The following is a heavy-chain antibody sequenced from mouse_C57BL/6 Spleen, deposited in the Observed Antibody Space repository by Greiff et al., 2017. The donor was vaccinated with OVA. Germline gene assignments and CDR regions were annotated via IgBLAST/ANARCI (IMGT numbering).Heavy chain of an antibody. J-gene: IGHJ2*01. V-gene: IGHV14-1*01. CDR3: TTSGYDRRACFDY. D-gene: IGHD2-2*01. CDR2: IDPEDGDT. Sequence: VQLQQPGAELVRPGASVKLSCTASGFNIKDYYMHWVKQRPEQGLEWIGRIDPEDGDTEYAPKFQGKATMTADTSSNTAYLQLSSLTSEDTAVYYCTTSGYDRRACFDYWGQGTTLTVSS. CDR1: GFNIKDYY.